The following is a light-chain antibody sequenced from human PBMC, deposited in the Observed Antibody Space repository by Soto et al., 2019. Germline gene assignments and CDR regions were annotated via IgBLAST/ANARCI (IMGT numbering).Light chain of an antibody. CDR2: HAS. CDR3: QQYNSYS. CDR1: QSISSY. J-gene: IGKJ1*01. V-gene: IGKV1-5*02. Sequence: QVRRSRSSVHLGGGGIINIICRASQSISSYLNWYQQKPGTAPKLLIYHASTLESGVPSRFSGSGSGTEFTLTISSLQPDDFATYYCQQYNSYSFGQGTKVDIK.